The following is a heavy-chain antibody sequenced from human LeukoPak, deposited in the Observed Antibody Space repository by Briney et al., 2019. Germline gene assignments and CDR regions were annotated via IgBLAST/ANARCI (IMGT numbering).Heavy chain of an antibody. CDR3: ARXPDYDLLTGYPDYYYYSMDV. V-gene: IGHV1-8*02. D-gene: IGHD3-9*01. CDR2: MNPNSGDT. Sequence: ASVKVSCKASGYTFTSYYMHWVRQATGQGLEWMGWMNPNSGDTGYAQTFLGRVTLTRDTSISTAYMELSSLRSEDTAVYYCARXPDYDLLTGYPDYYYYSMDVWGKGTTVTVSS. J-gene: IGHJ6*03. CDR1: GYTFTSYY.